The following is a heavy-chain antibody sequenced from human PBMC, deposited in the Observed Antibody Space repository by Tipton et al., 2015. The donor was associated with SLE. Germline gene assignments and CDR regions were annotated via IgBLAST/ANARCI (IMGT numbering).Heavy chain of an antibody. J-gene: IGHJ5*02. CDR1: GGSISSSSYY. V-gene: IGHV4-39*07. CDR2: IYYSGST. Sequence: TLSLTCTVSGGSISSSSYYWGWIRQPPGKGLEWIGSIYYSGSTYYNPSLKSRVTISVDTSKNQFSLKLSSVTAADTAVYYCARDPLSSSWSNWFDPWGQGTLVTVSS. D-gene: IGHD6-13*01. CDR3: ARDPLSSSWSNWFDP.